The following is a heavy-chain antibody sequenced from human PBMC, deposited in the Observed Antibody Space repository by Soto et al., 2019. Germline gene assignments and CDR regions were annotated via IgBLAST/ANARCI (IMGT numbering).Heavy chain of an antibody. CDR1: GYTFTSYD. CDR2: MNPNSGNT. D-gene: IGHD2-2*01. J-gene: IGHJ6*02. V-gene: IGHV1-8*01. CDR3: AREGFISQLLWCLDYYYYGMDV. Sequence: GASVKVSCKASGYTFTSYDINWVRQATGQGLEWMGWMNPNSGNTGYAQKFQGRVTMTRNTSISTAYMELSSLRSEDTAVYYCAREGFISQLLWCLDYYYYGMDVWGQGTTVTVSS.